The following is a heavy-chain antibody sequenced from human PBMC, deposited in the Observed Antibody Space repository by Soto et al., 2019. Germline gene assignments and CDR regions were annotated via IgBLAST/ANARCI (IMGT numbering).Heavy chain of an antibody. Sequence: QVQLQESGPGLVKPSQTLSLTCTVSGGSISSGGYYWSWIRQHPGKGLEWIGYIYYSGSTYYNPSLKSRVTISVDTFKNQFSLKLSSVTAADTAVYYCARDCSGGSCYGNWFDPWGQGTLVTVSS. CDR2: IYYSGST. V-gene: IGHV4-31*03. D-gene: IGHD2-15*01. CDR3: ARDCSGGSCYGNWFDP. J-gene: IGHJ5*02. CDR1: GGSISSGGYY.